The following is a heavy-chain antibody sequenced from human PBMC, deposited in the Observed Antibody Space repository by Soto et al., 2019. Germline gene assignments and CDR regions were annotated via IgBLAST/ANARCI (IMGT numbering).Heavy chain of an antibody. CDR3: ARDHHVDTAMVYYYYGMDV. V-gene: IGHV3-48*03. CDR1: GFTFSSYE. Sequence: GGSLRLSCAASGFTFSSYEMNWVRQAPGKWLEWVSYISSGSTIYYADSVKGRFTISRDNAKNSLYLQMNSLRAEDTAVYYCARDHHVDTAMVYYYYGMDVWGQGXTVTVYS. CDR2: ISSGSTI. D-gene: IGHD5-18*01. J-gene: IGHJ6*02.